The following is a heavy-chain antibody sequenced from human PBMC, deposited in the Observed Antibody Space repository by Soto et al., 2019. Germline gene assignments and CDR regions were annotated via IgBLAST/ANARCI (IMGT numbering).Heavy chain of an antibody. D-gene: IGHD3-22*01. Sequence: PSETLSLTCTVSGDSMSSSNWWNWVRQPPGKGLEWIGEAHHSGRTNYNPSLKTRVTISVDRSQNLFSLKLASVTAADTAVYYCVSYDATALDYWGQGILVTVDS. CDR3: VSYDATALDY. CDR2: AHHSGRT. CDR1: GDSMSSSNW. V-gene: IGHV4-4*02. J-gene: IGHJ4*02.